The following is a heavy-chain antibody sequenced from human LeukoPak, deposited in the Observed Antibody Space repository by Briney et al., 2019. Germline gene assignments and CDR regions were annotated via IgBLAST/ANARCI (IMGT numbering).Heavy chain of an antibody. CDR3: ARDRAYCRSTSCPRPRDY. J-gene: IGHJ4*02. D-gene: IGHD2-2*01. Sequence: GRSLRLSWAAAAYALSSYAMHWVRQASVKGPEWEGAISYEGSNKYYAEAVKGRFTISRDNSENTLYLQMNSLRAEDTAVYYCARDRAYCRSTSCPRPRDYWGKGTLVTVS. V-gene: IGHV3-30*04. CDR1: AYALSSYA. CDR2: ISYEGSNK.